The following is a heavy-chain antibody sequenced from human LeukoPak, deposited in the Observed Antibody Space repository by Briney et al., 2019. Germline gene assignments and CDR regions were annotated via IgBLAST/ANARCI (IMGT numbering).Heavy chain of an antibody. V-gene: IGHV3-74*01. D-gene: IGHD2-15*01. CDR1: GFTFSSYW. J-gene: IGHJ5*02. CDR2: INSDGSST. CDR3: GSCSGGSCHSGWFDP. Sequence: PGGSLRLSCAASGFTFSSYWMHWVRQAPGKGLVWVSRINSDGSSTSYADSVKGRFTISRDNAKNTLYLQMNSLRAEDTAVYSCGSCSGGSCHSGWFDPWGQGTLVTVSS.